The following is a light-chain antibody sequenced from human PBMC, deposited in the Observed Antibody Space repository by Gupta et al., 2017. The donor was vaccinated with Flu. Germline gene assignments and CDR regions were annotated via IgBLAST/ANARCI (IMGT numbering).Light chain of an antibody. V-gene: IGLV2-14*01. CDR2: EVT. Sequence: QSALTQPASVSRSPGQSITISCPGTSSDVGGYNYVSWYQQHPGKVPKLMIYEVTNRPAGVSNRFSGYKSGNTASLTISGLQAEDEADYYCSSYTSSTTLVLGGGTKLTVL. J-gene: IGLJ2*01. CDR1: SSDVGGYNY. CDR3: SSYTSSTTLV.